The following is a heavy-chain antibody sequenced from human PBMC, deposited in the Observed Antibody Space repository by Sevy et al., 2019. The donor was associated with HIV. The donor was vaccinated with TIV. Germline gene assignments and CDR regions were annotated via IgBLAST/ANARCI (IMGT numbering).Heavy chain of an antibody. CDR2: ISAYNGNT. CDR1: GYTFTSYG. J-gene: IGHJ3*02. Sequence: ASVKVSCKASGYTFTSYGISWVRQAPGQGLEWMGWISAYNGNTNYAQKLQGRVTMTTDTSTSTAYMELRGLRSDGTAVYYCARVPIKLYYYDSSGYFDAFDIWGQGTMVTVSS. CDR3: ARVPIKLYYYDSSGYFDAFDI. D-gene: IGHD3-22*01. V-gene: IGHV1-18*01.